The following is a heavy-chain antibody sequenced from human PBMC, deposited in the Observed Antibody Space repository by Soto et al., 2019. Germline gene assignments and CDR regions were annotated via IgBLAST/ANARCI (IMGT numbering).Heavy chain of an antibody. Sequence: EVQLVQSGAEVKKPGESLKISCKGSGYSFTSYLIGWVRQMPGKGLEGMGIIYPGDSDTRHSPSFQGQVTISADKSISTAYLQWSGLKASGTAYYCGARARIRENNYYCMAVWGQGTPVTVSS. CDR2: IYPGDSDT. J-gene: IGHJ6*02. CDR3: ARARIRENNYYCMAV. CDR1: GYSFTSYL. D-gene: IGHD5-12*01. V-gene: IGHV5-51*03.